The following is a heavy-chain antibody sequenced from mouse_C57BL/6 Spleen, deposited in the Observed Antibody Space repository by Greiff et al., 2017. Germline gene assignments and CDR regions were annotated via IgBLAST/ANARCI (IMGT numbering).Heavy chain of an antibody. CDR2: ISSGSGTI. D-gene: IGHD4-1*01. V-gene: IGHV5-17*01. Sequence: EVMLVESGGGLVKPGGSLKLSCAASGFTFSDYGMHWVRQAPEKGLEWVAYISSGSGTIYYADTVKGRFTISRDNAKNTLFLQMTSLRSEDTAMXYCARGGWDDYAMDYWGQGTSVTVSS. J-gene: IGHJ4*01. CDR1: GFTFSDYG. CDR3: ARGGWDDYAMDY.